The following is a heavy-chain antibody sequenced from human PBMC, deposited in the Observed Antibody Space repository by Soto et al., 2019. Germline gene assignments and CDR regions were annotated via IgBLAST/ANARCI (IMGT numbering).Heavy chain of an antibody. Sequence: GGSLRLSCTASGFTFANYAMHWVRQAPGKGLEWVSRVSAGGDNTDYADAVKGRFAISREDSKSILYLQMNSLTSADTAVYFCAKPQNLQWPTASLHFFFHGLDVWGQGATVTVPS. D-gene: IGHD6-19*01. CDR3: AKPQNLQWPTASLHFFFHGLDV. CDR2: VSAGGDNT. V-gene: IGHV3-23*01. CDR1: GFTFANYA. J-gene: IGHJ6*02.